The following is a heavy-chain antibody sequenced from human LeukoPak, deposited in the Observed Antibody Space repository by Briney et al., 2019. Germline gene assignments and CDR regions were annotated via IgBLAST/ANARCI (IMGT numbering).Heavy chain of an antibody. J-gene: IGHJ4*02. CDR1: GVTFSSYG. Sequence: GGSLRLSCAASGVTFSSYGMHWVRQAPGKGVEGGAVISYDGSNKYYADSVKGRFTISRDNSKNTLYLQMNSLRAEDTAVYYCAKDEYQLLWGFDYWGQGTLVTVSS. D-gene: IGHD2-2*01. CDR3: AKDEYQLLWGFDY. V-gene: IGHV3-30*18. CDR2: ISYDGSNK.